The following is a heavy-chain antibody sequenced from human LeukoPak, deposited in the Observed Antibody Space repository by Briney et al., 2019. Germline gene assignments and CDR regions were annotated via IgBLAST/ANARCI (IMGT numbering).Heavy chain of an antibody. V-gene: IGHV3-21*01. Sequence: GGSLRLSCAASGFTFCSYEMNWVRQAPGKGLEWVSSISTSSSYIYYADSVRGRFTISRDNAKNSLYLQMNSLRAEDTAVYYCARGSGQQLWLRRLPEPTDYWGQGTLVTVSS. CDR2: ISTSSSYI. CDR3: ARGSGQQLWLRRLPEPTDY. D-gene: IGHD5-18*01. CDR1: GFTFCSYE. J-gene: IGHJ4*02.